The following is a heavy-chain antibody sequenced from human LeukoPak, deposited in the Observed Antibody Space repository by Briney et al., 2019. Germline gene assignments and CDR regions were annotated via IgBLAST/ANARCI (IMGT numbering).Heavy chain of an antibody. D-gene: IGHD6-19*01. V-gene: IGHV3-7*01. CDR3: ARDPPAPSGCFDP. CDR2: IKHDGSET. Sequence: GGSLRLSCAGSGFTFSHHWMSWVRQAPGKGLEWVANIKHDGSETYYVDSVRGRFTVSRDNAKTSLYLQIDSLRAEDTAVYFCARDPPAPSGCFDPWGQGTLVTVSS. J-gene: IGHJ5*02. CDR1: GFTFSHHW.